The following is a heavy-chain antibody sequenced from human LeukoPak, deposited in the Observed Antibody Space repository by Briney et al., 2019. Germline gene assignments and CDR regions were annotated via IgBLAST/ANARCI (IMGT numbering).Heavy chain of an antibody. V-gene: IGHV4-4*02. D-gene: IGHD5-24*01. Sequence: SETLSLTCAVSGGSISSSNWWSWVRQPPGKGLEWIGEIYHSGSTNYNPSLKSRVTISVDKSKNQFSLKLSSVTAADTGVYYCARDRDGYNGDAFDIWGQGTMVTVSS. J-gene: IGHJ3*02. CDR2: IYHSGST. CDR1: GGSISSSNW. CDR3: ARDRDGYNGDAFDI.